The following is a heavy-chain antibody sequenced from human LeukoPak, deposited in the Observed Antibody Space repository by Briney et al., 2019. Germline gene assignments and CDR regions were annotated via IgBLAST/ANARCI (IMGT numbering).Heavy chain of an antibody. CDR3: ARGTDCGDYGF. V-gene: IGHV3-48*04. CDR2: ISSSGSTI. D-gene: IGHD4-17*01. CDR1: GFTFSSYS. J-gene: IGHJ4*02. Sequence: PGGSLRLSCAASGFTFSSYSMNWVRQAPGKGLEWLSYISSSGSTIYYADSVKGRFTISRDNAKNSLYLQMNSLTAEDTAVYYCARGTDCGDYGFWGQGTLVTVSS.